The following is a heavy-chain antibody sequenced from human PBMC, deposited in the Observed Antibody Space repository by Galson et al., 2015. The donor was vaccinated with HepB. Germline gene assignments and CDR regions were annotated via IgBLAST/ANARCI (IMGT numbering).Heavy chain of an antibody. CDR3: ARDFCRSYSSYCSDYYYYYGMDV. CDR1: AYTFTSYA. V-gene: IGHV1-3*04. D-gene: IGHD6-19*01. CDR2: INTGQGNK. Sequence: SVKVSCKASAYTFTSYAINWVRQAPGKRLEWVEWINTGQGNKKYSQKFNGRVTVTIDTAASTAYMEMSSLRAEDTAVYYCARDFCRSYSSYCSDYYYYYGMDVWGQGTTVTVSS. J-gene: IGHJ6*02.